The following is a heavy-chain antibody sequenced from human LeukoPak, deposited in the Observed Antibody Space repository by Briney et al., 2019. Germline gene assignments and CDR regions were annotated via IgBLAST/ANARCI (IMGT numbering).Heavy chain of an antibody. CDR3: ASSFDGDYFDY. D-gene: IGHD3-9*01. CDR2: IYYSGST. CDR1: GGSISSYY. V-gene: IGHV4-59*01. J-gene: IGHJ4*02. Sequence: SGTLSLTCTVSGGSISSYYWSWIRQPPGKGLEGVGYIYYSGSTNYNPSLKSRVTISVDTSKNQLSLKLSSVTAADTAVYYCASSFDGDYFDYWGQGTLVTVSS.